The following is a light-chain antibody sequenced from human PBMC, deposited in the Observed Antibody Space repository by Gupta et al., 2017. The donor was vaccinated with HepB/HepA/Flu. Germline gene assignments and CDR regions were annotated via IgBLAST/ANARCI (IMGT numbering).Light chain of an antibody. V-gene: IGKV4-1*01. CDR3: QQDVSSPLT. Sequence: EIVMIQSPDSLAVSLGERATISCKSSQTVFATSNKKNFLAWYQQRPGQPPRLVISWSSTRESGVPDRFSGSGSGTDFTLTISILHPEDVAVYYCQQDVSSPLTFGGGTKVEIK. CDR2: WSS. J-gene: IGKJ4*01. CDR1: QTVFATSNKKNF.